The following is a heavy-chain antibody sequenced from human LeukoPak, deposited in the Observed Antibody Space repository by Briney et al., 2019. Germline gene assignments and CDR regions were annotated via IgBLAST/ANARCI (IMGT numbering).Heavy chain of an antibody. Sequence: QSGASLRLSCAASGFTFSSYAIGWVRQAPGKGLEWVSAISGSGGSTYYADSVKGRFTISRDNSKNTLYLQMNSLRAEDTAVYYCAKIEIPGTPNYYGMDVWGQGTTVTVSS. CDR1: GFTFSSYA. CDR2: ISGSGGST. D-gene: IGHD1-14*01. CDR3: AKIEIPGTPNYYGMDV. J-gene: IGHJ6*02. V-gene: IGHV3-23*01.